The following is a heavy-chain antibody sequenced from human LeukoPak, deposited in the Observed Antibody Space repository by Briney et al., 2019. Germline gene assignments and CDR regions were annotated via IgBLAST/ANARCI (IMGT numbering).Heavy chain of an antibody. D-gene: IGHD2-2*01. CDR2: ISSDGYTI. CDR1: GFTFSNYN. V-gene: IGHV3-48*01. CDR3: ARPYCSSTSCPTFDD. Sequence: GGSLRLSCAASGFTFSNYNMNWVRQAPGKGLEWVSYISSDGYTIFYADSVQGRFTISRDNAKNSLFLQMNSLRAEDTAMYYCARPYCSSTSCPTFDDWGQGTLVTVSS. J-gene: IGHJ4*02.